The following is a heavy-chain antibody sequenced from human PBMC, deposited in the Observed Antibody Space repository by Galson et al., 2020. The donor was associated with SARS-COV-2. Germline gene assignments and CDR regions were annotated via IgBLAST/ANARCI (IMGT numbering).Heavy chain of an antibody. D-gene: IGHD1-26*01. V-gene: IGHV3-30-3*01. Sequence: GGSLRLSCAASGFTFTSYNMHWVRQAPGRGLEWVAVISNDGSSKYYADSVQGRFTISRDNSKNTLFLQLNSLRGDDTAVYYCAREAFPEGADAPLDRLFGMWVTTKKGFDDWGQGTMVTVSS. CDR2: ISNDGSSK. CDR3: AREAFPEGADAPLDRLFGMWVTTKKGFDD. CDR1: GFTFTSYN. J-gene: IGHJ4*02.